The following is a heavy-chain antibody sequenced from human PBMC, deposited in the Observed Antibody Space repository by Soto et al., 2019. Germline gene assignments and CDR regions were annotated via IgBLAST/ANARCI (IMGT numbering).Heavy chain of an antibody. CDR1: GYSFTSYG. CDR3: ARTYSSGWSLSPSDY. D-gene: IGHD6-19*01. CDR2: ISAYTGDT. J-gene: IGHJ4*02. V-gene: IGHV1-18*04. Sequence: QVQLVQSGAEVRKPGASVRVSCKASGYSFTSYGISWVRQAPGRGLEWMGWISAYTGDTKYTQNFQGRVTLTTDTSASTVDMDLGSLKSDDTAVYYCARTYSSGWSLSPSDYWGQGTLVTVSS.